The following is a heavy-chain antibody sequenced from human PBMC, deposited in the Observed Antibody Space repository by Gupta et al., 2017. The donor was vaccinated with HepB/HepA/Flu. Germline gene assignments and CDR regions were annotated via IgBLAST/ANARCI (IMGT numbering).Heavy chain of an antibody. D-gene: IGHD6-25*01. J-gene: IGHJ2*01. Sequence: SGSTNYNPSLKSRVTISVDTSKNQFSLKLSSVTAADTAVYYCASLSRGYRAARYWYFDLWGRGTLVTVSS. CDR2: SGST. V-gene: IGHV4-59*01. CDR3: ASLSRGYRAARYWYFDL.